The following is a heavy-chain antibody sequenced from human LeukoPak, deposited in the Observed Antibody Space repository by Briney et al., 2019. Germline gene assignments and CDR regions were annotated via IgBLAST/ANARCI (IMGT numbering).Heavy chain of an antibody. D-gene: IGHD2-15*01. CDR2: IYSGGST. V-gene: IGHV3-66*01. Sequence: GGSLRLSCAASGFTVSSNYMSWVRQAPGKGLEWVSVIYSGGSTYYADSVKGRLTISRDNSKNTLYLQMSNLRAEDTAVYYCARVVVAATHWFDPWGQGTLVTVSS. J-gene: IGHJ5*02. CDR3: ARVVVAATHWFDP. CDR1: GFTVSSNY.